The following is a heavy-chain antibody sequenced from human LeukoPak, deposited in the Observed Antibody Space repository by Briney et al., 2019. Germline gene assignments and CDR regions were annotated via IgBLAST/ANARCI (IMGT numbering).Heavy chain of an antibody. V-gene: IGHV3-23*01. CDR3: AKWGDYDVLTGYYVSDY. J-gene: IGHJ4*02. D-gene: IGHD3-9*01. CDR1: GFTFSDYY. CDR2: ITGSGGNT. Sequence: GGSLRLSCAASGFTFSDYYMSWIRQAPGKGLEWVSAITGSGGNTYYADSVKGRFTISRDSSKNTVFLQMNSLRAEDTAVYYCAKWGDYDVLTGYYVSDYWGQGTLVTVSS.